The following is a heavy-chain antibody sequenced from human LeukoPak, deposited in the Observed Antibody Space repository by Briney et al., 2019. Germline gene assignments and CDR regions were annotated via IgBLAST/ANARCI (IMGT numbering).Heavy chain of an antibody. D-gene: IGHD3-10*01. CDR1: GGSFSGYY. V-gene: IGHV4-34*01. CDR2: INHSGST. J-gene: IGHJ3*02. CDR3: ARGRLRFTMVRGDVDAFDI. Sequence: PSETLSLTCAVYGGSFSGYYWSWFRQPPGKGLEWIGEINHSGSTNYNPSLKSRVTISVDTSKNQFSLKLSSVTAADTAVYYCARGRLRFTMVRGDVDAFDIWGQGTMVTVSS.